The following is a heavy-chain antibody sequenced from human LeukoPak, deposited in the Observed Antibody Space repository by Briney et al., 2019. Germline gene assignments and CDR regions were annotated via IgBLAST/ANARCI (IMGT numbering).Heavy chain of an antibody. CDR3: ARVPPEIVDTAMAIDY. J-gene: IGHJ4*02. CDR2: INPNSGGT. V-gene: IGHV1-2*02. Sequence: RASVKVSCKASGYTFTGYYMHWVRQAPGQGLEWMGWINPNSGGTNYAQKFQGRVTMTRDTSISTAYMELSRLRSDDTAVYYCARVPPEIVDTAMAIDYWGQGTLVTVSS. D-gene: IGHD5-18*01. CDR1: GYTFTGYY.